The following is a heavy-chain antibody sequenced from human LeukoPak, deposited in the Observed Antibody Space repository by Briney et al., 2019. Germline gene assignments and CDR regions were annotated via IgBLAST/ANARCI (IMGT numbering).Heavy chain of an antibody. D-gene: IGHD3-3*01. CDR3: ARDLYDSSRLYYYYYMDV. CDR1: GYTFTSYG. V-gene: IGHV1-18*01. Sequence: ASVKVSCKASGYTFTSYGISWVRQAPGQGLEWMGWISAYNGNTNYAQKLQGRVTMTTDTSTSTAYMELRSLRSDDTAVYYCARDLYDSSRLYYYYYMDVWGKGTTVTVSS. CDR2: ISAYNGNT. J-gene: IGHJ6*03.